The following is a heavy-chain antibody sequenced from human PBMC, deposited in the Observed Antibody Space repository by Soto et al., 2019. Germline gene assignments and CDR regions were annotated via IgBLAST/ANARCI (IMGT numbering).Heavy chain of an antibody. V-gene: IGHV4-39*01. CDR3: ATLWGQD. D-gene: IGHD3-10*01. CDR2: IYYSGST. CDR1: GGSISSSSYY. J-gene: IGHJ4*02. Sequence: QLQLQESGPGLVKPSETLSLTCTVSGGSISSSSYYWGWIRQPPGKGLEWIGRIYYSGSTYYNPSLTGRVTISVDTSKTQFSLTLSSVTAADTAVSYCATLWGQDWGPGTLVTVSS.